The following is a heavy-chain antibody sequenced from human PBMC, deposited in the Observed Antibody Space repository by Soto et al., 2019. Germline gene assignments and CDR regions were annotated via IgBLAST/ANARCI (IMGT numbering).Heavy chain of an antibody. V-gene: IGHV1-2*02. J-gene: IGHJ4*02. CDR1: GYTFTGYN. Sequence: QVQLVQSGAEVKKPGASVKVSCKASGYTFTGYNMHWVRQAPGQGLEWMGWITPNSGGTKYAQRFQGRVTMTRDTTIDTAYRDLSRLTSDDTAVYCCATSLLSNSWSQPLGAYWRQGTLVTVSS. D-gene: IGHD1-26*01. CDR3: ATSLLSNSWSQPLGAY. CDR2: ITPNSGGT.